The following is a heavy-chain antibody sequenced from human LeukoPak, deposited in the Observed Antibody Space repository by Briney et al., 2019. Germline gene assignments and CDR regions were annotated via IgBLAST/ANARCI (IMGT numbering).Heavy chain of an antibody. J-gene: IGHJ3*02. D-gene: IGHD4-17*01. CDR3: AKDPNGDYIGTFDI. CDR1: GFTFSNYA. Sequence: GGSLRLSCAASGFTFSNYAMSWVRQAPGKGLEWASSISGGGGSTQYADSVQGRFTISRDNSKNTLYLQMNSLRADDTAVYYCAKDPNGDYIGTFDIWGQGTMVTVSS. CDR2: ISGGGGST. V-gene: IGHV3-23*01.